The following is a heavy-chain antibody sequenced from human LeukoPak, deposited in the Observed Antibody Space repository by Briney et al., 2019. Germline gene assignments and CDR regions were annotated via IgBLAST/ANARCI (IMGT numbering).Heavy chain of an antibody. CDR2: INPNSGGT. J-gene: IGHJ4*02. CDR3: ARNIRSAGSSSMTTPN. Sequence: ASVKVSCKASGYTFISYYIHWVRLAPGQGLEWMGWINPNSGGTNYAQNFQDRVTMTRDTSISTAYMELNRLKSDDTAVYYCARNIRSAGSSSMTTPNWGQGTLVTVSS. D-gene: IGHD6-6*01. CDR1: GYTFISYY. V-gene: IGHV1-2*02.